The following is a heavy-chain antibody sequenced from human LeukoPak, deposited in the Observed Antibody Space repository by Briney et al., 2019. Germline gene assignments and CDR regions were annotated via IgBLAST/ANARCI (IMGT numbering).Heavy chain of an antibody. CDR3: ARARGYDFWSGWARSYYYYMDV. CDR2: ISYDGSNK. V-gene: IGHV3-30*03. D-gene: IGHD3-3*01. Sequence: GRSLRLSCAASGFTFSSYGMHWVRQAPGKGLEWVAVISYDGSNKYYADSVKGRFTISRDNSKNTLYLQMNSLRAEDTAVYYCARARGYDFWSGWARSYYYYMDVWGKGTTVTVSS. J-gene: IGHJ6*03. CDR1: GFTFSSYG.